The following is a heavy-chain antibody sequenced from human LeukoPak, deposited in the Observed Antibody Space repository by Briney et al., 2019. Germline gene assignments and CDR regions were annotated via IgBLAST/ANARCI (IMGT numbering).Heavy chain of an antibody. Sequence: GGPLRLSCAASGFTVSSNHMSWVRQAPGKALEWCSAIPGSGDSTYYADSVKGRFAISRDNSNNMLYLQMNSLRAEDTAVYYCAKRATMSGATYYFDYWGQGTLVTVSS. J-gene: IGHJ4*02. D-gene: IGHD5-12*01. CDR3: AKRATMSGATYYFDY. CDR2: IPGSGDST. V-gene: IGHV3-23*01. CDR1: GFTVSSNH.